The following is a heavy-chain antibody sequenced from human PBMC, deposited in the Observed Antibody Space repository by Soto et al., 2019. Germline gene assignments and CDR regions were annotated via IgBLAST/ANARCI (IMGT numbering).Heavy chain of an antibody. J-gene: IGHJ5*02. CDR3: ARDPRELAVADAGWFDP. V-gene: IGHV1-69*08. CDR2: ITPFLGTT. D-gene: IGHD6-19*01. Sequence: QVQLVQSGAEVKKPGSSVKVSCKASGNTFTIYSITWVRQAPGQGLEWMGRITPFLGTTNYAKKFQGRVTITADKSTSTAFMELSSLRSEDTAVYYCARDPRELAVADAGWFDPWGQGTLVTVSS. CDR1: GNTFTIYS.